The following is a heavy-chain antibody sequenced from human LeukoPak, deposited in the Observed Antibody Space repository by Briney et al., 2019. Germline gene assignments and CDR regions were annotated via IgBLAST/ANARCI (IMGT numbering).Heavy chain of an antibody. V-gene: IGHV3-30*01. Sequence: GGSLRLSCAASGFTFSSYAMHWVRQAPGKGLEWVAVISYDGSNKYYAYSVKGRFTISRDNSKNTLYLQMNSLRAEDTAVYYCARDQAPAATRNIYYFDYWGQGTLVTVSS. D-gene: IGHD2-15*01. CDR3: ARDQAPAATRNIYYFDY. CDR2: ISYDGSNK. J-gene: IGHJ4*02. CDR1: GFTFSSYA.